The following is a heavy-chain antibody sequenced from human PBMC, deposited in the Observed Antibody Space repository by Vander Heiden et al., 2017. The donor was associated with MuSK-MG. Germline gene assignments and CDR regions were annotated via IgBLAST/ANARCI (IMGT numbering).Heavy chain of an antibody. CDR2: IYSGGST. Sequence: EVQLVESGGGLIQPGGSLRLSCAASGFTVSSNYMSWVRQAPGKGLEWVSVIYSGGSTYYADSVKGRFTISRDNSKNTLYLQMNSLRAEDTAVYYCAREQGSLWLEAFDIWGQGTMVTVSS. CDR3: AREQGSLWLEAFDI. D-gene: IGHD6-19*01. J-gene: IGHJ3*02. V-gene: IGHV3-53*01. CDR1: GFTVSSNY.